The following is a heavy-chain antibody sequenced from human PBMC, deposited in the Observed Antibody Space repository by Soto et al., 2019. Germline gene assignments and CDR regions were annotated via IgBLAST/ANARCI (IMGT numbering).Heavy chain of an antibody. CDR2: MSFDGSYK. CDR3: ARGMIRGVVYYGVEV. J-gene: IGHJ6*02. D-gene: IGHD3-10*01. V-gene: IGHV3-30*03. Sequence: QEQLVESGGGAVQPGRSLRLSCTASGFSFSSYDMHWVRQAPGEGLEWVSAMSFDGSYKHYADSVKGRFTISRDNSENTLYLQMNRLRPEDTAVYFCARGMIRGVVYYGVEVWGQGTTVTVS. CDR1: GFSFSSYD.